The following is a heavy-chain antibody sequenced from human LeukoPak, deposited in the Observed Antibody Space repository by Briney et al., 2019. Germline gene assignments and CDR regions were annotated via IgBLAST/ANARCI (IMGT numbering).Heavy chain of an antibody. CDR2: IKQDGSEK. CDR3: ARDQIPYYYDSSGYSDAFDI. D-gene: IGHD3-22*01. J-gene: IGHJ3*02. V-gene: IGHV3-7*01. Sequence: PGGSLRLSCAASGFTFSSYWMSWARQAPGKGLEWVANIKQDGSEKYYVDSVKGRFTISRDNAKNSLYLQMNSLRAEDTAVYYCARDQIPYYYDSSGYSDAFDIWGQGAMVTVSS. CDR1: GFTFSSYW.